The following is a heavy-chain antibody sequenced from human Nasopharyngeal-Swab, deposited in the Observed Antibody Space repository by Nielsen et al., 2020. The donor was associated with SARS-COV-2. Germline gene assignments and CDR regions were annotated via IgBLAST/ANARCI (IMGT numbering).Heavy chain of an antibody. CDR1: GGSFSGYY. Sequence: SETLSLTCAVYGGSFSGYYWSWIRQPPGKGLEWIGEINHSGSTNYNPSLKSRVTISVDRSKNQFSLKLSSVTAADTAVYYCARDRGTMTTDDAFDIWGQGTMVTVSS. CDR2: INHSGST. D-gene: IGHD3-22*01. V-gene: IGHV4-34*01. CDR3: ARDRGTMTTDDAFDI. J-gene: IGHJ3*02.